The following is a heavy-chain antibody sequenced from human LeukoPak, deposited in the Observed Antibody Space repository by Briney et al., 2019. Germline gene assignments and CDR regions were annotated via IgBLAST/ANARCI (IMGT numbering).Heavy chain of an antibody. V-gene: IGHV1-18*01. D-gene: IGHD3-10*01. CDR2: ISGYNGNT. J-gene: IGHJ4*02. Sequence: ASVKVSCKASGYTFTTYGISWVRQAPGQGLEWMGWISGYNGNTNYGQKLQGRVTMTTDTSTSTAYMELRSLRADDTAVYYCARGPRYCYGSGSFFYWGQGTLVTVSS. CDR3: ARGPRYCYGSGSFFY. CDR1: GYTFTTYG.